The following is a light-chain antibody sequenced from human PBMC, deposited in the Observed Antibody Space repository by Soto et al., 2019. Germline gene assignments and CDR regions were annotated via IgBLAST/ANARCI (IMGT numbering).Light chain of an antibody. CDR2: DAS. V-gene: IGKV1-33*01. CDR1: QGISSW. CDR3: QQYDNLPLT. J-gene: IGKJ4*01. Sequence: DIQMTQSPSTLSASVGYRFTITCRASQGISSWLAWYQQKPGKAPKLLIYDASNLETGVPSRFSGSGSGTDFTFTISSLQPEDIATYYCQQYDNLPLTFGGGTKVDIK.